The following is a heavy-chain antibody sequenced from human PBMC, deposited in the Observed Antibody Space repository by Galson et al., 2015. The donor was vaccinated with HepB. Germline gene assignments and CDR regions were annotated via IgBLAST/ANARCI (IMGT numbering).Heavy chain of an antibody. CDR3: ARTDRIYGDYVQYFQH. CDR1: GGTFSSYT. Sequence: SVKVSCKASGGTFSSYTISWVRQAPGQGLEWMGRIIPILGIANYAQKFQGRVTITADKSTSTAYMELSSLRSEDTAVYYCARTDRIYGDYVQYFQHWGQGTLVTVSS. CDR2: IIPILGIA. V-gene: IGHV1-69*02. J-gene: IGHJ1*01. D-gene: IGHD4-17*01.